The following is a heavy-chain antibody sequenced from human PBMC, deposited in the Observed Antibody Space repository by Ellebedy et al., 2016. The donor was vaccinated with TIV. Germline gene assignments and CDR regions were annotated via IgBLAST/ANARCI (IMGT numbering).Heavy chain of an antibody. CDR2: IWYDGSNK. J-gene: IGHJ5*02. D-gene: IGHD2-15*01. Sequence: PGGSLRPSCPPSGFTFSSYRMHWAPQAPGKGLGWVAVIWYDGSNKYYADSVKGRFTIYRDNSKNTLYLQMNSLRDEDTAVYYCAKDAVVVAATSNNWFDTWGQGTLVTVSS. CDR1: GFTFSSYR. V-gene: IGHV3-33*06. CDR3: AKDAVVVAATSNNWFDT.